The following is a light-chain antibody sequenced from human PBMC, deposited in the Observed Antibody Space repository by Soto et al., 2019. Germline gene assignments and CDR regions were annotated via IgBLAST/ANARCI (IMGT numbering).Light chain of an antibody. Sequence: EIVLTQSPGTLSLSPGERATLSCRASQSVSSRYLAWYQQKPGQAPRLLMHDVSSRATGIPDRFSGSGSATDFTLTISRLEPEDFAVYYCQQYGRSPTFGQGTRLEIK. CDR3: QQYGRSPT. V-gene: IGKV3-20*01. CDR1: QSVSSRY. CDR2: DVS. J-gene: IGKJ5*01.